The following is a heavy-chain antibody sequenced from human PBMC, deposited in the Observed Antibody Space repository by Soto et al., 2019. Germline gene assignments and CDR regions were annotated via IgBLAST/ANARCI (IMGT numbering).Heavy chain of an antibody. CDR3: ARFCFSTTCPGYTFQI. Sequence: SETLSLTCAVSGGTTNSGGYYWSWIRQHPGEGLEWIGHIYYTGSTSYNPSLKSRVIISIDTSKNQFSLKLSSATAADTALYYCARFCFSTTCPGYTFQIWGRGTMVTVSS. D-gene: IGHD2-2*01. CDR1: GGTTNSGGYY. CDR2: IYYTGST. J-gene: IGHJ3*02. V-gene: IGHV4-31*11.